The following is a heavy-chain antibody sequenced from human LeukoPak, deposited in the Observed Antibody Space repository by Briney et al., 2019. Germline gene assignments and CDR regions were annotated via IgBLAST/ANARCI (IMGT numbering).Heavy chain of an antibody. CDR3: ARDGCSGGSCNVNWFDP. CDR2: INHSGST. CDR1: GGSFSGYY. D-gene: IGHD2-15*01. Sequence: SETLSLTCAVYGGSFSGYYWSWIRQPPGKGLEWIGEINHSGSTNYNPSLKSRVTISVDTSKNQFSLKLRSVTAADTAVYYCARDGCSGGSCNVNWFDPWGQGTLVTVSS. J-gene: IGHJ5*02. V-gene: IGHV4-34*01.